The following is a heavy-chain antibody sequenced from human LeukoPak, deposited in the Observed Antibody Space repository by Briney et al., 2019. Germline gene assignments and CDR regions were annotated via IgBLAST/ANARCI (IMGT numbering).Heavy chain of an antibody. D-gene: IGHD6-13*01. CDR2: IHPKSAGT. V-gene: IGHV1-2*02. CDR3: ARAPSPLSAAADPHLDY. Sequence: ASVKVSCKASGYTFTAYYMHWVRHTPRQGLEWIGWIHPKSAGTNYAQRFQSRVTMTRDTSITTDYMHLTRLTSDDTAVYYCARAPSPLSAAADPHLDYWGQGTLVAVSS. CDR1: GYTFTAYY. J-gene: IGHJ4*02.